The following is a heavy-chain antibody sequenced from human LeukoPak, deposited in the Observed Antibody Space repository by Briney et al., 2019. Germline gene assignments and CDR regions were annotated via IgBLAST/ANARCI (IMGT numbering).Heavy chain of an antibody. J-gene: IGHJ5*02. D-gene: IGHD6-13*01. CDR1: GFTLSSYA. CDR2: ISASGGST. CDR3: AKERIAAPDNGFDP. V-gene: IGHV3-23*01. Sequence: GGSLRLSCAASGFTLSSYAMSWVRQAPGKGLEWVSVISASGGSTFYADSVKGRFTISRDNSKNTLYLQMNSLRAEDTAVYYCAKERIAAPDNGFDPWGQGTLVTVSS.